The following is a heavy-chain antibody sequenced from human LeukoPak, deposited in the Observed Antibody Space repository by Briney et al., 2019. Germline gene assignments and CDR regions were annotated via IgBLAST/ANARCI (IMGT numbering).Heavy chain of an antibody. J-gene: IGHJ4*02. V-gene: IGHV3-30-3*01. CDR3: ARGAAVAGILYYFDY. CDR2: IPYDGSNK. Sequence: PGRSLRLSCAASGFTFSSYTMHWVRQAPRKGLEGVGVIPYDGSNKYYVDSVKGLFTISRDNSKNTLYLQMNTLTPEDAAVYYCARGAAVAGILYYFDYWGQGTMVTVSS. CDR1: GFTFSSYT. D-gene: IGHD6-19*01.